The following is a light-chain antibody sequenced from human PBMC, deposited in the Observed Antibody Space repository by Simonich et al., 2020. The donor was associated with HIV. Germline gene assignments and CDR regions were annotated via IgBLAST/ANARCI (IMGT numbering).Light chain of an antibody. CDR3: QQFFSTPWT. CDR2: AAS. J-gene: IGKJ1*01. Sequence: DIQMTQSPSSLSASVRDRVTITCRASQSISTYLNWYQQKPGKAPKLLIYAASTLQSGVPSRFSGSGSGTDFTLTISSLQPEDFATYYCQQFFSTPWTFGQGTKVEIK. V-gene: IGKV1-39*01. CDR1: QSISTY.